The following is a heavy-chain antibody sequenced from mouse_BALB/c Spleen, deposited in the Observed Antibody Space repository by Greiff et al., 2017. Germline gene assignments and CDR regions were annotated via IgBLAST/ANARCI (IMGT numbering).Heavy chain of an antibody. Sequence: EVKLQESGPGLVKPSQSLSLTCSVTGYSITSGYYWNWIRQFPGNKLEWMGYISYDGSNNYNPSLKNRISITRDTSKNQFFLKLNSVTTEDTATYYCARFGYGSCFDYWGQGTTLTVSS. CDR1: GYSITSGYY. V-gene: IGHV3-6*02. D-gene: IGHD1-2*01. CDR2: ISYDGSN. J-gene: IGHJ2*01. CDR3: ARFGYGSCFDY.